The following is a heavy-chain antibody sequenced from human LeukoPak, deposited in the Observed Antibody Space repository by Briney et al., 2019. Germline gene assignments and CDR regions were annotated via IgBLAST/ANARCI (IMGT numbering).Heavy chain of an antibody. CDR2: IYTSGST. Sequence: PSETLSLTCTVSGGSISSYYWSWIRQPPGKGLGWIGYIYTSGSTNYNPSLKSRVTISVDTSKNQFSLKLSSVTAADTAVYYCASTEIDSSGYFFFDYWGQGTLVTVSS. V-gene: IGHV4-4*09. D-gene: IGHD3-22*01. CDR1: GGSISSYY. CDR3: ASTEIDSSGYFFFDY. J-gene: IGHJ4*02.